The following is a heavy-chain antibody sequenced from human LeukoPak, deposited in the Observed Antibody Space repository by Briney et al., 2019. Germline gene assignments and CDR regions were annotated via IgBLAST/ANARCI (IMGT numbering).Heavy chain of an antibody. CDR2: ISYDGSNK. Sequence: GGSLRLSCAASGFTFSTYGMHWVRQAPGKGLEWVAVISYDGSNKYYAESVEGRFTISRDNSKSTLDMQMTSLRGEDTAVYYCGRDRGRGPIPSGGYRGMDIWGQGTTVTVAS. CDR1: GFTFSTYG. V-gene: IGHV3-30*04. CDR3: GRDRGRGPIPSGGYRGMDI. J-gene: IGHJ6*02. D-gene: IGHD5-12*01.